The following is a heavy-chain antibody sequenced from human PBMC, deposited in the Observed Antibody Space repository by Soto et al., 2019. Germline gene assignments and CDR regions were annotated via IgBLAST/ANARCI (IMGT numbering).Heavy chain of an antibody. CDR3: ARHHRMVRGADFDY. V-gene: IGHV3-11*01. Sequence: QVQLVESGGGLVKPGGSLRLSCAASGFIFSDYYMSWIRQAPGKGLEWVSYISSSGTSIYYADSVKGRFTISRDNAKNPLYLQMNSLRAEDTAVYYCARHHRMVRGADFDYWGQGTLVTVSS. CDR1: GFIFSDYY. J-gene: IGHJ4*02. D-gene: IGHD3-10*01. CDR2: ISSSGTSI.